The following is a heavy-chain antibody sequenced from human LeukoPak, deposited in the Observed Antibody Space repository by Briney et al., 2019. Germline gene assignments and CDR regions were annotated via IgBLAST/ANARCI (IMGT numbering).Heavy chain of an antibody. Sequence: PGGSLRLSCAASGFRFSSHWMSWARQAPGKGLEWVANIKQDGSEKYHVDSVKGRFTISRDNAQNSLHLQMNSLRAEDTAVYYCARAPRRGVMDVWGTGTTVSVSS. CDR1: GFRFSSHW. J-gene: IGHJ6*03. V-gene: IGHV3-7*01. CDR2: IKQDGSEK. CDR3: ARAPRRGVMDV. D-gene: IGHD3-10*01.